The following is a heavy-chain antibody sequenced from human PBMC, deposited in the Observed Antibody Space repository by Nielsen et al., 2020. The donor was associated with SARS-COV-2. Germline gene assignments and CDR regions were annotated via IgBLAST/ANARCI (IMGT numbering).Heavy chain of an antibody. J-gene: IGHJ3*02. Sequence: GGSLRLSCAASGFTFSGYGMHWVRQAPGKGLEWVAVISYDGSNKYYADSVKGRFTISRDNSKNTLYLQMNSLRAEDTAVYYCAKDRHGGAFDIWGQGTMVTVSS. D-gene: IGHD3-10*01. CDR1: GFTFSGYG. CDR3: AKDRHGGAFDI. CDR2: ISYDGSNK. V-gene: IGHV3-30*18.